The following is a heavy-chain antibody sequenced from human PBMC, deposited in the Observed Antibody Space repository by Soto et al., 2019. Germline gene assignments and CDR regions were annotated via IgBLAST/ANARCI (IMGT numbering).Heavy chain of an antibody. V-gene: IGHV3-21*01. Sequence: EVQLVESGGGLVKPGGSLRLSCAASGFTFSSYSMNWVRQAPGKGLEWVSSISSSSSYIYYADSVKGRFTISRDNAKNSLYLQMNSLRAEDTAVYYCAREYVDWLCNDYWGQGTLVTVSS. CDR1: GFTFSSYS. CDR3: AREYVDWLCNDY. D-gene: IGHD3-9*01. CDR2: ISSSSSYI. J-gene: IGHJ4*02.